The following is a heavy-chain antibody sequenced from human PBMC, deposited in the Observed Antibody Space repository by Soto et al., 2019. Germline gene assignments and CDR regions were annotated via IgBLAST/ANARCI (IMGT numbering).Heavy chain of an antibody. Sequence: QITLKESGPTLVKPTQTLTLTCTFPGFSLTSTRMAVGWIRQPPGKTLEWLALIYWDDDKRYSPFLKSRLTITKDPAKNQVVLTMSNMDPVDTARYYCAHIVVAGLGYYFDYWGQGTLVTVSS. J-gene: IGHJ4*02. V-gene: IGHV2-5*02. CDR2: IYWDDDK. D-gene: IGHD6-19*01. CDR3: AHIVVAGLGYYFDY. CDR1: GFSLTSTRMA.